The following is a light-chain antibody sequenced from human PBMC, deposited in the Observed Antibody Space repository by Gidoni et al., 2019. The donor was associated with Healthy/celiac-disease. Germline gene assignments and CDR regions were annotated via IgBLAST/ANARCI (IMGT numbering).Light chain of an antibody. CDR2: LGA. Sequence: DTLMTPSPLSLPVTPGEPASISCTSSLSLLHSNGSNFLDWYLQKPGQSPQLLSYLGAKRGSRIPDRFSGSGGGTDFTLKISRVGAGDVGVYYGMQALPAPLTFGGXTKVEIK. CDR1: LSLLHSNGSNF. V-gene: IGKV2-28*01. J-gene: IGKJ4*01. CDR3: MQALPAPLT.